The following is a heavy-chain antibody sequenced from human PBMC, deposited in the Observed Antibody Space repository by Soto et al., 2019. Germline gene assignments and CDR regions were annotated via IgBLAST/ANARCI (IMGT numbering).Heavy chain of an antibody. D-gene: IGHD2-21*02. V-gene: IGHV1-24*01. CDR2: FDPEDGET. J-gene: IGHJ4*02. CDR1: GYTLTELS. Sequence: ASVKVSCKVSGYTLTELSMHWVRQAPGKGLEWMGGFDPEDGETIYAQKFQGRVTITEDESTSTAYMELSSLRSEDTAVYYCARGTVSGGNSDLDYWGQGTLVTVSS. CDR3: ARGTVSGGNSDLDY.